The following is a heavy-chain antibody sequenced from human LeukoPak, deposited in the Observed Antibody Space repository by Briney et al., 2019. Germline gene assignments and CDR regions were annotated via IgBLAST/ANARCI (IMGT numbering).Heavy chain of an antibody. CDR3: AREIVSSYYYNGMDV. CDR1: GGSISNTDSY. V-gene: IGHV4-30-4*01. CDR2: ISYSGNT. D-gene: IGHD5/OR15-5a*01. Sequence: SQTLSLTCTVSGGSISNTDSYWNWVRQPPGKGLEWVGFISYSGNTYSTPSLESRLTISIDTAKNQFSLSLSSVTAADTAVYFCAREIVSSYYYNGMDVWGQGTTVTVSS. J-gene: IGHJ6*02.